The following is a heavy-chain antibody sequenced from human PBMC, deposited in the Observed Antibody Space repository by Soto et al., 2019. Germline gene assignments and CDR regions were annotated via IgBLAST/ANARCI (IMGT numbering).Heavy chain of an antibody. CDR1: GFTFGSNW. CDR3: ARDRG. V-gene: IGHV3-7*03. J-gene: IGHJ4*02. Sequence: GGSLRLSCAASGFTFGSNWMSWVRQAPGKGLEWVANIKRDGSEKYYVDSVKGRFTISRDNAKNTLYLQMNSLRADDTAVYYCARDRGWGQGTLVTVSS. CDR2: IKRDGSEK.